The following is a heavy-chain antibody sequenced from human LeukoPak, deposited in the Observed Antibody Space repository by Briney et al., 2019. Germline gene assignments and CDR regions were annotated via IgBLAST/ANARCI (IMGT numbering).Heavy chain of an antibody. J-gene: IGHJ4*01. D-gene: IGHD6-13*01. Sequence: GGSLRLSCAVSGFTFSDYWMNWVRQAPGKGLEWVASIRQDGGEKSYVDSVKGRFTISRDNTKNSLYLQMSSPRVEDTAVYFCARDGTAPGLYFDLWGQGTLVTVSS. V-gene: IGHV3-7*01. CDR2: IRQDGGEK. CDR1: GFTFSDYW. CDR3: ARDGTAPGLYFDL.